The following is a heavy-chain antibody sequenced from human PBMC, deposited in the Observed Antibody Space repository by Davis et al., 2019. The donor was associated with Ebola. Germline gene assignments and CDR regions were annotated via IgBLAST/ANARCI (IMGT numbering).Heavy chain of an antibody. CDR3: TATVTTNY. CDR2: IRSKANSYAT. V-gene: IGHV3-73*01. CDR1: GLTVSSNY. J-gene: IGHJ4*02. Sequence: GGSLRLSCAVSGLTVSSNYMSWVRQAPGKGLEWVGRIRSKANSYATAYAASVKGRFTISRDDSKNTAYLQMNSLKTEDTAVYYCTATVTTNYWGQGTLVTVSS. D-gene: IGHD4-17*01.